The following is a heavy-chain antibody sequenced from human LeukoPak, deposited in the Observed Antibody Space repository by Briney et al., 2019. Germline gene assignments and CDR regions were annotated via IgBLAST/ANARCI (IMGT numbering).Heavy chain of an antibody. Sequence: GGSLRLSCAASGFTFSSYAMHWVRQAPGKGLEWVAVISYDGSNKYYADSVKGRFTISRDNSKNTLYLQMNSLRAEDTAVYYCARDVAVAVYAFDIWGQGTMVTVSS. J-gene: IGHJ3*02. D-gene: IGHD6-19*01. CDR1: GFTFSSYA. CDR2: ISYDGSNK. CDR3: ARDVAVAVYAFDI. V-gene: IGHV3-30*04.